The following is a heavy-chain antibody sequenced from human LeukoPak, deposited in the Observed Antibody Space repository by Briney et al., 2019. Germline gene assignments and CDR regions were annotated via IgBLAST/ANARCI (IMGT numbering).Heavy chain of an antibody. CDR1: GFTFSSYA. CDR2: ISYDGSNK. V-gene: IGHV3-30-3*01. Sequence: GGSLRLSCAAPGFTFSSYAMHWVRQAPGKGLEWVAVISYDGSNKYYADSVKGRFTISRDNSKNTLYLQMNSLRAEDTAVYYCARDQGLWFGELSGWFDPWSQGTLVTVSS. D-gene: IGHD3-10*01. J-gene: IGHJ5*02. CDR3: ARDQGLWFGELSGWFDP.